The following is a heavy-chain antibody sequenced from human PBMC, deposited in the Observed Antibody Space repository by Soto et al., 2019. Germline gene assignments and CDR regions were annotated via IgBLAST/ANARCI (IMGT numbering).Heavy chain of an antibody. CDR3: AKQYTYYYDSTGYYYDAFDI. CDR1: GFTFSSYA. Sequence: GGSLRLSCAASGFTFSSYAMSWVRQAPGKGLEWVSAISGSGGSTYYADSVKGRFTISRDNSKNTLYLQMNSLRAEDTAVYYCAKQYTYYYDSTGYYYDAFDIWGQGTMVTVSS. J-gene: IGHJ3*02. D-gene: IGHD3-22*01. CDR2: ISGSGGST. V-gene: IGHV3-23*01.